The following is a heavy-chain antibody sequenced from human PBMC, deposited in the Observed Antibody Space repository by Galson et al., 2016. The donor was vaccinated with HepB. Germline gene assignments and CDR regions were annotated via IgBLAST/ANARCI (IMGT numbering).Heavy chain of an antibody. D-gene: IGHD1-26*01. CDR3: ARGDIVGAIFDY. V-gene: IGHV3-21*01. CDR1: GFTFSSYS. J-gene: IGHJ4*02. CDR2: ISSSSYI. Sequence: SLRLSCAASGFTFSSYSMNWVRQAPGKGLEWVSYISSSSYIYYADSVKGRFTISRDNAKNSLYLQMNSLRAEDTAVYYCARGDIVGAIFDYWGQGTLVTVSS.